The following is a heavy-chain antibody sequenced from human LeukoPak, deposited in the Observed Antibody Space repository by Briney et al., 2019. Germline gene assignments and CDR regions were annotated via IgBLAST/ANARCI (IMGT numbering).Heavy chain of an antibody. CDR3: ASSLSYCGGERYTG. V-gene: IGHV3-66*01. Sequence: GGSLRLSCATSGFTVSSNYMTWVRQAPGKGLEWVSVIYSGGNTYYADSVKGRFTISRDNSKNTLYLQMNSLRAEDTAVYYCASSLSYCGGERYTGWGQGTLVTVSS. CDR1: GFTVSSNY. CDR2: IYSGGNT. D-gene: IGHD2-21*01. J-gene: IGHJ4*02.